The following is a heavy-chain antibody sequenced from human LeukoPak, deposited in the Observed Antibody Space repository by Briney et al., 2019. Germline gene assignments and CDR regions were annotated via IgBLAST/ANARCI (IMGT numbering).Heavy chain of an antibody. D-gene: IGHD6-6*01. V-gene: IGHV1-46*01. CDR1: GYTFTNYY. Sequence: GASVKVSCKASGYTFTNYYIHWVRQAPGQGFEWMGVINPSGGSTSYTQEFQGRATMTRDTSTSTVYMELSSLRSEDTAVYYCASGYSSSFDSDYWGQGTLVTVSS. CDR2: INPSGGST. CDR3: ASGYSSSFDSDY. J-gene: IGHJ4*02.